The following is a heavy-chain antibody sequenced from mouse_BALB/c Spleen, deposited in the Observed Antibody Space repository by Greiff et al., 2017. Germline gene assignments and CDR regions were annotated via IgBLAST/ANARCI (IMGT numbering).Heavy chain of an antibody. CDR1: GFTFSSYA. D-gene: IGHD2-1*01. J-gene: IGHJ2*01. Sequence: EVQLVESGGGLVKPGGSLKLSCAASGFTFSSYAMSWVRQTPEKRLEWVASISSGGSTYYPDSVKGRFTISRDNARNILYLQMSSLRSEDTAMYYCARGRGNYDYWGQGTTLTVSS. CDR3: ARGRGNYDY. CDR2: ISSGGST. V-gene: IGHV5-6-5*01.